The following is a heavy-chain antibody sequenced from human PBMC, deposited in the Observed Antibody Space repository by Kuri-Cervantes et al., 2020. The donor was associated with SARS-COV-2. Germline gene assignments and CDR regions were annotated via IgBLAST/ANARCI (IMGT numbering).Heavy chain of an antibody. CDR2: ISYDGSNK. CDR3: ARDSSTQQLPAEYFQH. Sequence: GESLKISCAAAVFTFSSYAMHWVRQAQGKGLEWVAVISYDGSNKYYADSVKGRFTISRDNSKNTLYLQMNSLRAEDTAVYYCARDSSTQQLPAEYFQHWGKGTLVTVSS. V-gene: IGHV3-30-3*01. CDR1: VFTFSSYA. J-gene: IGHJ1*01. D-gene: IGHD6-13*01.